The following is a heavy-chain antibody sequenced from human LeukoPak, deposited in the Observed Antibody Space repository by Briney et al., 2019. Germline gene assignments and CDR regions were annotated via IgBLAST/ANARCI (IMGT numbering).Heavy chain of an antibody. Sequence: SGTLSLTCAVSGGSISSSNWWSWVRQPPGKGLEWIGEIYHSGSTNYNPSLKSRVTISVDKSKNQFSLKLSSVTAADTAVYYCARDTFYCSGGGCLGGWGQGTLVTVSS. V-gene: IGHV4-4*02. J-gene: IGHJ4*02. CDR2: IYHSGST. CDR3: ARDTFYCSGGGCLGG. D-gene: IGHD2-15*01. CDR1: GGSISSSNW.